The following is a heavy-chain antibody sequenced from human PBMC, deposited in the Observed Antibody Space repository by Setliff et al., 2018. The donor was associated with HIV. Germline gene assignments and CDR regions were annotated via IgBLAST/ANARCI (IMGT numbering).Heavy chain of an antibody. CDR3: ASRVYYYDSSGYLREEGFDP. J-gene: IGHJ5*02. V-gene: IGHV4-34*01. CDR1: GGSVSGHY. D-gene: IGHD3-22*01. Sequence: PSETLSLTCAVYGGSVSGHYWGWFRQPPGKGLEWIGEITPTGDTNYIPSLKSRVAISVDTSKNQFPLKLSSVTAADAAVYYCASRVYYYDSSGYLREEGFDPWGQGTLVTVSS. CDR2: ITPTGDT.